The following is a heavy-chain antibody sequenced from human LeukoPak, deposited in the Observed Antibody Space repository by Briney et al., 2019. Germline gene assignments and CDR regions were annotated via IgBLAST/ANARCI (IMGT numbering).Heavy chain of an antibody. D-gene: IGHD3-22*01. CDR3: ARGPGEGGSSGYYYGKPEDPAEYYFDY. CDR2: INPSGGRT. V-gene: IGHV1-46*01. J-gene: IGHJ4*02. CDR1: GYTFTSYY. Sequence: ASVKVSCKASGYTFTSYYMHWVRQAPGQGLEWLGIINPSGGRTSYAQKFQGRVTMTRDMSTSTVYMELSSLRSEDTAVYYCARGPGEGGSSGYYYGKPEDPAEYYFDYWGQGTLVTVSS.